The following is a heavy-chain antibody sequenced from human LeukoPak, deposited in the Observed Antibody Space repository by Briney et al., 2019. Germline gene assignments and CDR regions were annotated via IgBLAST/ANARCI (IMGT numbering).Heavy chain of an antibody. D-gene: IGHD3-10*01. J-gene: IGHJ1*01. CDR2: INSDGSTT. Sequence: GGSLRLSCAASGFTFSSYWMHWVRQAPGKGLVWVSRINSDGSTTSYADSVKGRFTISRDNAKNTLYLQMNSLRAEDTAVYYCARGVREIIFAEYFQHWGQGTLVTVSS. CDR1: GFTFSSYW. V-gene: IGHV3-74*01. CDR3: ARGVREIIFAEYFQH.